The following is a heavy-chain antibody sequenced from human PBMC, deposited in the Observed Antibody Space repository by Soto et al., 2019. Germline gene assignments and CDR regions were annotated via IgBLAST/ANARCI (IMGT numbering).Heavy chain of an antibody. CDR3: ARDLSGWYFDY. V-gene: IGHV3-33*01. CDR2: IWYDRSNK. D-gene: IGHD6-19*01. Sequence: QAPGKGREWVAVIWYDRSNKYYADSVKGRFTISRDNSKNTLYLQMNSLRAEDTAVYYCARDLSGWYFDYWGQGTLVTVSS. J-gene: IGHJ4*02.